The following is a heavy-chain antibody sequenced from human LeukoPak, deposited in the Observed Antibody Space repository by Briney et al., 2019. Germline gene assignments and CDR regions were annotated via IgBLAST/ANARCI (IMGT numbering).Heavy chain of an antibody. CDR1: GGSIRSYY. V-gene: IGHV4-59*01. CDR2: IYYSGST. Sequence: SETLSLTCTVSGGSIRSYYRSWIRQPPGKGLEWIGYIYYSGSTNYNPSLKSRVTISVDTSKNQFSLKLSSVTAADTAVYYCARVGDYYDSSGYYPRYWYFDLWGRGTLVTVSS. D-gene: IGHD3-22*01. J-gene: IGHJ2*01. CDR3: ARVGDYYDSSGYYPRYWYFDL.